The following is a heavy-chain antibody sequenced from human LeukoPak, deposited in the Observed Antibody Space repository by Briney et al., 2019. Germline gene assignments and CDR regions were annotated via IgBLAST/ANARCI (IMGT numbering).Heavy chain of an antibody. V-gene: IGHV3-53*05. CDR1: GFTVSSNY. CDR3: AKDKGLMIGTYDI. CDR2: IYSGGST. D-gene: IGHD3-22*01. Sequence: GGSLRLSCAASGFTVSSNYMSWVRQAPGKGLEWVSVIYSGGSTYYADSVKGRFTISRDNSKNTLYLQMNSLRAEDTAVYYCAKDKGLMIGTYDIWGQGTMVTVSS. J-gene: IGHJ3*02.